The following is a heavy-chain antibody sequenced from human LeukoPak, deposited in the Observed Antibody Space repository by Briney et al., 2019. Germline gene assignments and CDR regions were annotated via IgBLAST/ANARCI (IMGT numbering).Heavy chain of an antibody. J-gene: IGHJ4*02. D-gene: IGHD4-17*01. V-gene: IGHV3-23*01. Sequence: PGGSLRLSCAASGFTFISYAMSWVRQAPGKGLEWVSAISGSGGSTYYADSVKGRFTISRDNSKNTLYLQMNSLRAEDTAVYYCAKDLSTVTLTSLTYFDYWGQGTLVTVSS. CDR2: ISGSGGST. CDR3: AKDLSTVTLTSLTYFDY. CDR1: GFTFISYA.